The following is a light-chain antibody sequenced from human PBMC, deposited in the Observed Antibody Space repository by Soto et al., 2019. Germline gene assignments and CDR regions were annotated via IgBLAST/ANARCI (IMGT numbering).Light chain of an antibody. J-gene: IGKJ5*01. CDR3: QQYNNWPPIT. CDR2: GAS. Sequence: EIVWTQSPGTLSLSPGERATLSCRASQSVTSNLAWYQQKPGQAPRLLIYGASTRATGIPARFSGSGSGTELTLTITSLQSEDFAVYYCQQYNNWPPITFGQGTRLEIK. V-gene: IGKV3-15*01. CDR1: QSVTSN.